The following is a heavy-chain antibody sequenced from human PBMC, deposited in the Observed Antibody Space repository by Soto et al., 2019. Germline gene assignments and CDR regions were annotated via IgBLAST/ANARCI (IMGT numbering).Heavy chain of an antibody. CDR2: ISWSSGSI. Sequence: RLSCAASGFRFDDYAMHWVRQAPGKGLEWVSGISWSSGSIGYAASVKGRFTISRDNDGNSLFLQMNGLRSDDTALYYCARTTVTTGFYYGMDLWGQGTMVTVSS. V-gene: IGHV3-9*01. J-gene: IGHJ6*02. CDR3: ARTTVTTGFYYGMDL. D-gene: IGHD4-17*01. CDR1: GFRFDDYA.